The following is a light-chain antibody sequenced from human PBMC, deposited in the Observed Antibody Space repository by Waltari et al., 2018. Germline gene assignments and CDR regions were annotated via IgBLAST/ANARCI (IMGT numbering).Light chain of an antibody. CDR3: LQHDTYPHT. Sequence: DIQMTQSPSAMSASVGDRVTITCRASQSIREFLGWFQQRPGTAPKRLIYAASTLELGVPSRFSGSGYGTEFTLTISSLQPEDFATYYCLQHDTYPHTFGQGTRVEMK. CDR1: QSIREF. V-gene: IGKV1-17*03. J-gene: IGKJ2*01. CDR2: AAS.